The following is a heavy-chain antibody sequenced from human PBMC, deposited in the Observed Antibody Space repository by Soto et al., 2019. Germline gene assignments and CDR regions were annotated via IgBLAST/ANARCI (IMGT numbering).Heavy chain of an antibody. CDR1: GGSISSYY. CDR3: ARLQGEILRERAKDNWFDP. CDR2: IYYSGST. D-gene: IGHD3-10*01. Sequence: QVQLQESGPGLVKPSETLSLTCTVSGGSISSYYWSWIRQPPGKGLEWIGYIYYSGSTNYNPSLKSRVTISVDTSKNQFSLKLSSVTAADTAVYYCARLQGEILRERAKDNWFDPWGQGTLVTVSS. V-gene: IGHV4-59*08. J-gene: IGHJ5*02.